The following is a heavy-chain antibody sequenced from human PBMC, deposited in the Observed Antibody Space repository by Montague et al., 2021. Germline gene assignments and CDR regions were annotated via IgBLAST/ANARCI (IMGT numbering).Heavy chain of an antibody. CDR1: GFSLNTRAVG. D-gene: IGHD6-19*01. CDR3: ARHNSVWYSDFDY. V-gene: IGHV2-5*01. Sequence: PALVKPTQTLTLTCNFSGFSLNTRAVGVGWIRQPPGKALEWLALIYWNDDKRYSPSLKSRLTITNDTYKNQVVLTMTNADPVDTATYYCARHNSVWYSDFDYWSQGTLVTVSS. J-gene: IGHJ4*02. CDR2: IYWNDDK.